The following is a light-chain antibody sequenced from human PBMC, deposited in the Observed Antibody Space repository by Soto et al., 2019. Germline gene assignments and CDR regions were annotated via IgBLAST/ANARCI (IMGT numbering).Light chain of an antibody. CDR2: GAS. CDR3: QQYGSSSWT. V-gene: IGKV3-20*01. Sequence: EFVLTQSPCTLSLSPGERSTLSGMASQSISSSYLAWYQQRPGQAPRLLIYGASSRATGIPDRFSGSGSGTEFTLTISRLEPEDFAVYYCQQYGSSSWTFGQGTKVDIK. CDR1: QSISSSY. J-gene: IGKJ1*01.